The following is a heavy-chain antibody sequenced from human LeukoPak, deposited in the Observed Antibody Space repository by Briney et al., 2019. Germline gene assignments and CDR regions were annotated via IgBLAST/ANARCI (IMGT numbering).Heavy chain of an antibody. Sequence: PGGSLRLSCAASGFTFNNYAMSWVRQSPGKGLEWVASMHGSGGTTRHADALQGRFAISRDNSKNTLYLQMSRLRAEDTAIYYCAKIHHYSSGCHPDFWGQGTQVIVSS. D-gene: IGHD3-22*01. CDR2: MHGSGGTT. CDR1: GFTFNNYA. CDR3: AKIHHYSSGCHPDF. V-gene: IGHV3-23*01. J-gene: IGHJ4*02.